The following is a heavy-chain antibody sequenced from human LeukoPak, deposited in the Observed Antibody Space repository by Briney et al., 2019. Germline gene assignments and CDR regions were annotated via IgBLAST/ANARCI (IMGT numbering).Heavy chain of an antibody. Sequence: GGSLRLSCAASGFTFSSYGMHWVRQAPGQGLEWVAVIWYDGSNKYYADSVKGRFTISRDNSKNTLYLQVNSLKTEDTAVYYCTRHGPVDIVAAGGGYFDYWGQGTLVTVSS. CDR2: IWYDGSNK. CDR3: TRHGPVDIVAAGGGYFDY. D-gene: IGHD5-12*01. CDR1: GFTFSSYG. J-gene: IGHJ4*02. V-gene: IGHV3-33*01.